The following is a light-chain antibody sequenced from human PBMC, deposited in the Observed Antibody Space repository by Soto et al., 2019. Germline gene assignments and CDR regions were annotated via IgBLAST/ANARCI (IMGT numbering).Light chain of an antibody. V-gene: IGKV3-11*01. J-gene: IGKJ3*01. CDR2: DAS. CDR1: QSVGIY. Sequence: EIVLTQSPATLSLSPGERATLSCRASQSVGIYLAWYQQKPGQALRLLIYDASKRATGIPARFSGSGSGTDFTLTISSLEPEDYAVYYCQQHSTGVTFGPGTNVDIK. CDR3: QQHSTGVT.